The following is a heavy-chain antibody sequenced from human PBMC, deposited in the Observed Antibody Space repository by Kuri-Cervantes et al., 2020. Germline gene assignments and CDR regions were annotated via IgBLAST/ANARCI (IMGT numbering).Heavy chain of an antibody. D-gene: IGHD3-3*01. CDR3: ARTLAGRITIFGVVIHPPQKYYFDY. Sequence: ASVKVSCKASGYTFTSYYMHWVRQAPGQGLEWMGIINPSGGSTSYAQKFQGRVTMTRDTSTSTVYMELSSLRSEDTVVYYCARTLAGRITIFGVVIHPPQKYYFDYWGQGTLVTVSS. J-gene: IGHJ4*02. V-gene: IGHV1-46*01. CDR2: INPSGGST. CDR1: GYTFTSYY.